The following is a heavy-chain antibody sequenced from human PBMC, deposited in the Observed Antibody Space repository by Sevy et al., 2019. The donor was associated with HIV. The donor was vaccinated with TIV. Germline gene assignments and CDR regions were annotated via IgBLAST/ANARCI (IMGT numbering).Heavy chain of an antibody. D-gene: IGHD3-16*01. CDR2: IYHSGST. J-gene: IGHJ1*01. CDR3: ARLAGGVDSGLQH. CDR1: DGSISSSNW. V-gene: IGHV4-4*02. Sequence: SETLSLTCAVSDGSISSSNWWSWVRQPPGKGLEWIGEIYHSGSTNRNPSLKRRVTISIDKSKNQFSLKLSSVTAADTAIYFCARLAGGVDSGLQHWGQGTLVTVSS.